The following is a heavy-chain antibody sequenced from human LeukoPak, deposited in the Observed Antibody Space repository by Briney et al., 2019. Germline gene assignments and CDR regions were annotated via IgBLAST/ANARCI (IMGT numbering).Heavy chain of an antibody. J-gene: IGHJ3*02. CDR2: IYYSGST. Sequence: SETLSLTCTVSGGSISTYYWSWIRQPPGKGLEWIGCIYYSGSTIYNPSLKSRVTISVEKSKNQSSLKLSSVTAADTAVYYCARDLGLRYDGNSDAFDIWGQGTMVTVSS. D-gene: IGHD4-23*01. CDR1: GGSISTYY. V-gene: IGHV4-59*01. CDR3: ARDLGLRYDGNSDAFDI.